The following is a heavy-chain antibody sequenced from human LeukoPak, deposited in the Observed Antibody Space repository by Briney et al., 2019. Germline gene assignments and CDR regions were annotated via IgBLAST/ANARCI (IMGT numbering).Heavy chain of an antibody. CDR1: GFTFSSYG. V-gene: IGHV3-23*01. D-gene: IGHD2-15*01. J-gene: IGHJ6*03. CDR2: ISGSGGST. CDR3: AYCSGGSCPNLGYYYYYYMDV. Sequence: GGSLRLSCAASGFTFSSYGMSWVRQAPGKGLEWVSAISGSGGSTYYADSVKGRFTFSRDNSKNTLYLQMNSLRAEDTAVYYCAYCSGGSCPNLGYYYYYYMDVWGKGTTVTISS.